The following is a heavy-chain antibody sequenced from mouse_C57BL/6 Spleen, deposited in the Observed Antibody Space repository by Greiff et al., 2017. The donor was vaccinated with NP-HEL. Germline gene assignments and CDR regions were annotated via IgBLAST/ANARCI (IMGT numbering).Heavy chain of an antibody. Sequence: VQLQQPGAELVMPGASVKLSCKASGYTFTSYWMHWVKQRPGQGLEWIGEIDPSDSYTNYNQKFKGKSTLTVDKSSSTAYMQLSSLTSEDSAVYYCARGGPYGNYVDYWGQGTTLTVSS. J-gene: IGHJ2*01. CDR1: GYTFTSYW. D-gene: IGHD2-1*01. V-gene: IGHV1-69*01. CDR2: IDPSDSYT. CDR3: ARGGPYGNYVDY.